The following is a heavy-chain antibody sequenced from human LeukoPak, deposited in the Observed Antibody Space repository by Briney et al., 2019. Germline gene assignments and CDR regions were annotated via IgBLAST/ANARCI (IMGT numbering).Heavy chain of an antibody. D-gene: IGHD3-10*01. J-gene: IGHJ5*02. Sequence: SETLSLTCAVSGGSISSGGYSWSWIRQPPGKGLEWIGYIYYSGSTNYNPSLKSRVTISVDTSKNQFSLKLSSVTAADTAVYYCARSTYYANWFGPWGQGTLVTVSS. CDR2: IYYSGST. CDR1: GGSISSGGYS. V-gene: IGHV4-61*08. CDR3: ARSTYYANWFGP.